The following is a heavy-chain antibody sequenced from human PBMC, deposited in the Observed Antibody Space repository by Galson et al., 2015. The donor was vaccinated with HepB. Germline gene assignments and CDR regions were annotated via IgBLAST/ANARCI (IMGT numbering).Heavy chain of an antibody. V-gene: IGHV1-8*01. Sequence: SVKVSCKASGYTFTSYDINWVRQATGQGLEWMGWMSPNSGNTDYAQKFQGRVTMTRHTSISTAYMELSSLRSEDTAVYYCARGHRDGELPDWGQGTLVTVSS. CDR3: ARGHRDGELPD. CDR1: GYTFTSYD. J-gene: IGHJ4*02. D-gene: IGHD1-26*01. CDR2: MSPNSGNT.